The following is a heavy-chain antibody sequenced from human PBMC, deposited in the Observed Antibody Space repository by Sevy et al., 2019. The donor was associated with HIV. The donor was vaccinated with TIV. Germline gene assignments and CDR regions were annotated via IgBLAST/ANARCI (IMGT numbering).Heavy chain of an antibody. CDR1: AFTFSDYE. CDR3: AREQMAALGGGLDH. V-gene: IGHV3-48*03. J-gene: IGHJ5*02. D-gene: IGHD6-6*01. CDR2: IGGTSRNI. Sequence: GGSLRLSCAASAFTFSDYERNWVRQTPGKGLEWVSYIGGTSRNIYYADSVKGRFTVSRDNAKKLVFLQMNSVTTDDTGVYYCAREQMAALGGGLDHWGQGILVTVSS.